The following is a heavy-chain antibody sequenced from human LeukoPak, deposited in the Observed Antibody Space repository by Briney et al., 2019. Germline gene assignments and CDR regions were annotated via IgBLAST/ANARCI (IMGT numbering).Heavy chain of an antibody. V-gene: IGHV3-33*08. CDR1: GFTFSSYA. CDR2: IWFDGSKT. Sequence: QPGRSLRLSCAASGFTFSSYAMHWVRQAPGKGLEWVAIIWFDGSKTYYSDSVKGRFTISRDNSKNTLFLQMTSLTADDTAVYFCVRGGECNLAYKTFDPWGQGTLVAVSS. CDR3: VRGGECNLAYKTFDP. D-gene: IGHD3-16*01. J-gene: IGHJ5*02.